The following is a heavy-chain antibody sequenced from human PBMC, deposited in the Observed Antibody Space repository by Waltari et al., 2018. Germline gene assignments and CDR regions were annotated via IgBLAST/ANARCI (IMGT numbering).Heavy chain of an antibody. D-gene: IGHD6-19*01. Sequence: QVQPVQSAAAVKKPRASVKVSCKAAGQTFTGYFLILVRLAPGQGLEWMGWINPNSGGTNYAQKFQGRVTMTRDTSISTAYMELSRLRSDDTAVYYCARDRLGGWSRFDPWGQGTLVTVSS. CDR3: ARDRLGGWSRFDP. V-gene: IGHV1-2*02. CDR2: INPNSGGT. J-gene: IGHJ5*02. CDR1: GQTFTGYF.